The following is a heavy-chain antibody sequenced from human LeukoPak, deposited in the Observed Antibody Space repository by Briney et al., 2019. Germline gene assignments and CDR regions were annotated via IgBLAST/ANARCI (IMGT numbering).Heavy chain of an antibody. CDR1: GGSFSGYY. V-gene: IGHV4-34*01. Sequence: PSETLSLTCAVYGGSFSGYYWSWIRQPPGKGLEWIGEINHSGSTNYNPSLKSRVTISVDTSKNQFSLKLSSVTAADTAVYYCASRDSSGYLDYWGQGTLVTVSS. CDR3: ASRDSSGYLDY. J-gene: IGHJ4*02. D-gene: IGHD3-22*01. CDR2: INHSGST.